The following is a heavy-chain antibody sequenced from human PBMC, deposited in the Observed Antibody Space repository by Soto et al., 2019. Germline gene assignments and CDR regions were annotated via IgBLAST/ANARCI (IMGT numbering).Heavy chain of an antibody. CDR1: GYTFTGYY. V-gene: IGHV1-2*02. CDR3: AREKGIYSNCAPPLYYYYGMDV. CDR2: INPNSGGT. D-gene: IGHD4-4*01. J-gene: IGHJ6*02. Sequence: ASVKVSCKASGYTFTGYYMHWVRQAPGQGLEWMGWINPNSGGTNYAQKFQGRVTMTRDTSISTAYMELSRLRSDDTAVYYCAREKGIYSNCAPPLYYYYGMDVWGQGTTVTVSS.